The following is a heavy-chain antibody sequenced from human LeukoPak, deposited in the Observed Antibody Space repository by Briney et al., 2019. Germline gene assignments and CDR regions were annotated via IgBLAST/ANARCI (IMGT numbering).Heavy chain of an antibody. CDR2: IYYSRDT. J-gene: IGHJ4*02. V-gene: IGHV4-59*01. Sequence: SETLSLTCTVSGASISSYFWNWIRQPPRTGLEWIGYIYYSRDTNYNPSLKSRVTISVDTSKNQFSLRLASVTAADTAVYYCARSPDYGGNLDYWGQGTLVTVSS. CDR3: ARSPDYGGNLDY. CDR1: GASISSYF. D-gene: IGHD4-23*01.